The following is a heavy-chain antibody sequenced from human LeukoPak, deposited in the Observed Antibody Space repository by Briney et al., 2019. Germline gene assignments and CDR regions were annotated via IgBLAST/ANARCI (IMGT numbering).Heavy chain of an antibody. D-gene: IGHD3-10*01. CDR1: GGSISSGGYY. J-gene: IGHJ4*02. CDR2: IYYSGST. V-gene: IGHV4-31*03. Sequence: PSQTLSLTCTVSGGSISSGGYYWSWIRQHPGKGLEWIGYIYYSGSTYYNPSPKSRVTISVDTSKNQFSLKLSSVTAADTAVYYCARAVAGSALGDYWGQGTLVTVSS. CDR3: ARAVAGSALGDY.